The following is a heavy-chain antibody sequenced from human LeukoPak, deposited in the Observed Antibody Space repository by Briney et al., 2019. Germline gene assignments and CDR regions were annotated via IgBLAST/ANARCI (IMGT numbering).Heavy chain of an antibody. J-gene: IGHJ4*02. Sequence: PSETLSLTCTVSGDSISSYYWRWIRQPAGRGREWIGRIYTSGSTNYNPSLKSRVTMSVATSKNQFSLKLSCVTAADTAVYYCARGPMVRGVSSDYFDYWGQGTLVTLSS. D-gene: IGHD3-10*01. CDR1: GDSISSYY. CDR2: IYTSGST. CDR3: ARGPMVRGVSSDYFDY. V-gene: IGHV4-4*07.